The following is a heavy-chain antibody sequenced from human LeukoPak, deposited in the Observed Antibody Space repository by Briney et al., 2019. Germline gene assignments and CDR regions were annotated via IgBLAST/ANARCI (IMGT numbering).Heavy chain of an antibody. J-gene: IGHJ4*02. CDR2: ISAYNGNT. D-gene: IGHD3-3*01. Sequence: GASVKVSCKASGYTFTSYGISWVRQAPGQGLEWMGWISAYNGNTNYAQKLQGRVTMTTDTSTSTAYMELRSLRSDDTAVYYCARGPPTIFGVVIRVYWGQGTLVTVSS. CDR1: GYTFTSYG. V-gene: IGHV1-18*01. CDR3: ARGPPTIFGVVIRVY.